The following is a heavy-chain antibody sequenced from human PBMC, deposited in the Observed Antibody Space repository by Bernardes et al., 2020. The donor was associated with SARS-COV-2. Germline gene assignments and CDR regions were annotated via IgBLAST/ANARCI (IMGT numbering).Heavy chain of an antibody. CDR1: GGSFIGYY. Sequence: SETLSLTCAVYGGSFIGYYCSWIRQPPGKLLEWIGYIDHLGGTNYNPSLKSRFTISIDTSKKQFSLQLSSVTAADTAVYYCGRGFRRDGNIVERFDFWSQGTLVIVSS. CDR2: IDHLGGT. J-gene: IGHJ4*02. CDR3: GRGFRRDGNIVERFDF. V-gene: IGHV4-34*01. D-gene: IGHD5-12*01.